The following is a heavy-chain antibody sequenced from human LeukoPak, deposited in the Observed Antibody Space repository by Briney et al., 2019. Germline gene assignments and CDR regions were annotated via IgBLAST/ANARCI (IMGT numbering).Heavy chain of an antibody. CDR3: ARDNSGSYYTYFDY. D-gene: IGHD1-26*01. Sequence: SETLSLTCTVSGGSISSYYWSWIRQPAGKGLEWIGRIYTSGSTNYNPSLKSRVTISVDTSKNQFSLKLSSVTAADTAVYYCARDNSGSYYTYFDYWGQGTLVTVSS. J-gene: IGHJ4*02. CDR2: IYTSGST. CDR1: GGSISSYY. V-gene: IGHV4-4*07.